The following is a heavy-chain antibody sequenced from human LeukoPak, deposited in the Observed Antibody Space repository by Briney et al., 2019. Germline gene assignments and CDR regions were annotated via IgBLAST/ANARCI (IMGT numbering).Heavy chain of an antibody. CDR3: ARLRGECGGCRDY. D-gene: IGHD2-15*01. J-gene: IGHJ4*02. Sequence: GGSLRLPCAASGNYWMHWVRQVPGKGLVWVSHINSDGSWTSYADSVKGRFTISKDNAKNPLYLQMSSLRVEDTAVYYCARLRGECGGCRDYWGQGTLVTVSS. V-gene: IGHV3-74*01. CDR2: INSDGSWT. CDR1: GNYW.